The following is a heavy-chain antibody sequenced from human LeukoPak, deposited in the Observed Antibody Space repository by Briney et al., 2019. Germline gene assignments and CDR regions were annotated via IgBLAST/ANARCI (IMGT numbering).Heavy chain of an antibody. Sequence: ASVKVSCKASGYTFTSCAMHWVRQAPGQRLEWMGWINAGNGNTKYSQKFQGRVTITRDTSASTAYMELSSLRSEDTAVYYCARVRIDSSDYFDYWGQGTLVTVSS. V-gene: IGHV1-3*01. CDR1: GYTFTSCA. J-gene: IGHJ4*02. CDR2: INAGNGNT. CDR3: ARVRIDSSDYFDY. D-gene: IGHD3-22*01.